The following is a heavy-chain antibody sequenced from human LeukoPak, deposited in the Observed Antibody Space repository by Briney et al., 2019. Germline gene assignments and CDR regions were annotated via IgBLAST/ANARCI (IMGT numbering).Heavy chain of an antibody. CDR1: GYTFTGYY. CDR3: ARVPLGYCSGGSCLGDY. CDR2: INPNSGGT. D-gene: IGHD2-15*01. Sequence: ASVKVSCKASGYTFTGYYMHWVRQAPGQGLEWMGWINPNSGGTNYAQKFQGRVTMTRDTSISTAYMELSRLRSDDTAVYYCARVPLGYCSGGSCLGDYWGQGTLVTVSS. J-gene: IGHJ4*02. V-gene: IGHV1-2*02.